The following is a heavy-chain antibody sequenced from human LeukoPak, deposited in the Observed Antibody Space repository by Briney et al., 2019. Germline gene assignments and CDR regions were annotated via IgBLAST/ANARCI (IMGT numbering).Heavy chain of an antibody. J-gene: IGHJ5*02. CDR2: IHYSGST. V-gene: IGHV4-30-4*01. D-gene: IGHD2-15*01. CDR1: GGSISSGDYY. Sequence: SETLSLTCTVSGGSISSGDYYWSWIRQPPGKGLEWIGYIHYSGSTYYNPSLKSRVTISVDTSKNQFSLKLSSVTAADTAVYYCARDLDPVAHCSGGSCYYPWGQGTLVTVSS. CDR3: ARDLDPVAHCSGGSCYYP.